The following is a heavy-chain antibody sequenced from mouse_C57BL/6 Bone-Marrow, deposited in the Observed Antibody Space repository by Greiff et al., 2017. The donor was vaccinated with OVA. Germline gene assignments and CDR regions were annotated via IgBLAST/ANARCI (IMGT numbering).Heavy chain of an antibody. D-gene: IGHD1-1*02. CDR2: INPSTGGT. CDR3: ARLYGYYAMDY. J-gene: IGHJ4*01. CDR1: GYSFTGYY. Sequence: VQLKEPGPELVKPGASVKISCKASGYSFTGYYMNWVKQSPEKSLEWIGEINPSTGGTTYNQKFKAKATLTVDKSSSTAYMQLNSLTSEDSAVYYSARLYGYYAMDYWGQGTSVTVSS. V-gene: IGHV1-42*01.